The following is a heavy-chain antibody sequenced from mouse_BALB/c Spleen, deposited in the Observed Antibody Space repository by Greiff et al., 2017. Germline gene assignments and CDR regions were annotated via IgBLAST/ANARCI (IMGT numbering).Heavy chain of an antibody. Sequence: VQLQQPGAELVKPGASVKLSCKASGYTFTSYWMHWVKQRPGQGLEWIGEINPSNGRTNYNEKFKSKATLTVDKSSSTAYMQLSSLTSEDSAVYYCARRSYYGSSYAMDYWGQGTSVTVSS. V-gene: IGHV1S81*02. CDR3: ARRSYYGSSYAMDY. CDR1: GYTFTSYW. J-gene: IGHJ4*01. CDR2: INPSNGRT. D-gene: IGHD1-1*01.